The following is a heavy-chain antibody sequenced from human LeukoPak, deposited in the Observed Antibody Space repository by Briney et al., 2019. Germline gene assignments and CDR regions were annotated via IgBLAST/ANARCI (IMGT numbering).Heavy chain of an antibody. CDR2: INTNTGNP. D-gene: IGHD3-9*01. J-gene: IGHJ4*02. Sequence: ASVKVSCKASGGTFSGYGISWVRQAPGQGLEWMGWINTNTGNPTYAQGFTGRFVFSLDTSVSTAYLQISSLKAEDTAVYYCARDIGALMELRYFDWLFEAPSPGGYWGQGTLVTVSS. CDR3: ARDIGALMELRYFDWLFEAPSPGGY. V-gene: IGHV7-4-1*02. CDR1: GGTFSGYG.